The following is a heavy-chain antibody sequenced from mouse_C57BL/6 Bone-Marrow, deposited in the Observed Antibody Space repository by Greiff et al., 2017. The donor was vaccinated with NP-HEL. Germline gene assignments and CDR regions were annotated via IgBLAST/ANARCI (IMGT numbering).Heavy chain of an antibody. CDR1: GYTFTSYG. CDR3: ARGITMIKGAWFAY. D-gene: IGHD2-4*01. Sequence: VQLQQSGAELARPGASVKLSCKASGYTFTSYGISWVKQRTGQGLEWIGEIYPRSGNTYYNEKFKGKATLTADKSSSQAYMELRSLTSEDSAVYFCARGITMIKGAWFAYWGQGTLVTVSA. J-gene: IGHJ3*01. V-gene: IGHV1-81*01. CDR2: IYPRSGNT.